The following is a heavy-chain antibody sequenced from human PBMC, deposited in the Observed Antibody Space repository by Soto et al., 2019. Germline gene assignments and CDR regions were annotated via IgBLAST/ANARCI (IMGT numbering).Heavy chain of an antibody. CDR2: ISDSGSYI. CDR3: ARVSVVPAAFSGGLEP. J-gene: IGHJ5*02. Sequence: EVQLVESGGGLVKPGGSLRLSCAASGFTFSTYTMNWVRQAPGKGLEWVATISDSGSYIYYADSVKGRFPMSRDNAKNSLSLQINSLRAEYTAIDYGARVSVVPAAFSGGLEPWGQGPAVTVSS. V-gene: IGHV3-21*01. D-gene: IGHD2-2*01. CDR1: GFTFSTYT.